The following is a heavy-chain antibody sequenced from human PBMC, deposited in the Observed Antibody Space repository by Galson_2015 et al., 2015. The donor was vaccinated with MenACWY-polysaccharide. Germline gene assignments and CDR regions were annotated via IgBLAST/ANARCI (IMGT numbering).Heavy chain of an antibody. Sequence: SLRLSCAASGFTFSNFWMSWVRQAPGKELEWVASIKQVGSEKYLVDSVKSRFTISRDNAENSLFLQMNSLRAEDTAVYYCARERWVRGVFFDQWGQGTLVTVSS. V-gene: IGHV3-7*01. D-gene: IGHD3-10*01. CDR1: GFTFSNFW. J-gene: IGHJ4*02. CDR3: ARERWVRGVFFDQ. CDR2: IKQVGSEK.